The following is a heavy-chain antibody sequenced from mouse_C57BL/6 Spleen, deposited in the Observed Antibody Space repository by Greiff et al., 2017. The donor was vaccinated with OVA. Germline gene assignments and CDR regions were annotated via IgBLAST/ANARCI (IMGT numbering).Heavy chain of an antibody. CDR1: GYTFTDYY. V-gene: IGHV1-26*01. CDR2: INPNNGGT. CDR3: ARSAVYDGYYRFAY. D-gene: IGHD2-3*01. J-gene: IGHJ3*01. Sequence: VQLQQSGPELVKPGASVKISCKASGYTFTDYYMNWVKQSHGKSLEWIGDINPNNGGTSYNQKFKGKATLTVDKSSSTAYMELRSLTSEDSAVYYCARSAVYDGYYRFAYWGQGTLVTVSA.